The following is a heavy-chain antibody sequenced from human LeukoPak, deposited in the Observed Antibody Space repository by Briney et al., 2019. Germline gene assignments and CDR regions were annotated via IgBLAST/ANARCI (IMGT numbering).Heavy chain of an antibody. V-gene: IGHV4-4*07. J-gene: IGHJ4*02. CDR3: ARANYEYDFWSGYYSEFDY. CDR1: GGSISSYY. Sequence: PSETLSLTCTVSGGSISSYYWSWIRQPAGKGLEWIGRIYTSGSTNYNPSLKSRVTMSVDTSKNQFSLKLSSVTAADTAVYYCARANYEYDFWSGYYSEFDYWGQGTLVTVSS. D-gene: IGHD3-3*01. CDR2: IYTSGST.